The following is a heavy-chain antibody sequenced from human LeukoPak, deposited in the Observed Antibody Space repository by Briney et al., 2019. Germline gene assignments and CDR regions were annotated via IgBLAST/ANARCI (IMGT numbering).Heavy chain of an antibody. D-gene: IGHD2-21*01. Sequence: PGGSLRLSCAASGFTVSSNYMSWVRQAPGKGLEWVSAISGSGGSTYYADSVKGRFTISRDNSKNTLYLQMNSLRAEDTAVYYCAKTDHCGGDCRNAFDIWGQGTMVTVSS. CDR1: GFTVSSNY. CDR3: AKTDHCGGDCRNAFDI. CDR2: ISGSGGST. J-gene: IGHJ3*02. V-gene: IGHV3-23*01.